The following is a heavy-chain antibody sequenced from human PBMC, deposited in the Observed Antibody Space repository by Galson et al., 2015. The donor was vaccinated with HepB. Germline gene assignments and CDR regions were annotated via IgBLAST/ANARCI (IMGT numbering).Heavy chain of an antibody. CDR1: GFTFSSYA. D-gene: IGHD2-2*01. V-gene: IGHV3-23*01. J-gene: IGHJ3*02. CDR2: ISGSGGST. Sequence: SLRLSCAASGFTFSSYAMSWVRQAPGKGLEWVSAISGSGGSTYYADSVKGRFTISRDNSKNTLYLQMNSLRAEDTAVYYCAKDRVPAAIGKTLTHDAFDIWGQGTMVTVSS. CDR3: AKDRVPAAIGKTLTHDAFDI.